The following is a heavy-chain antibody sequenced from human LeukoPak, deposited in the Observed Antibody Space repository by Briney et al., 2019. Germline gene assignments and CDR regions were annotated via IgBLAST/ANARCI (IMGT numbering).Heavy chain of an antibody. D-gene: IGHD4-17*01. V-gene: IGHV3-33*06. CDR3: AKGTDPTGDYMDV. Sequence: PGGSLRLSCAGSGFTFSSYGMHGVRQAPGKGREGVAVRWYDGRNKYYADSVKGRFTIARDNSKNTLYLQMNSLRAEDTAVYYCAKGTDPTGDYMDVWGKGTTVTVSS. CDR2: RWYDGRNK. CDR1: GFTFSSYG. J-gene: IGHJ6*03.